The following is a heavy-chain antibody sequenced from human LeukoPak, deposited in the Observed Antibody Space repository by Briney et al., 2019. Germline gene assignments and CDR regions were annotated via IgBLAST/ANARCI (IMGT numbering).Heavy chain of an antibody. J-gene: IGHJ4*02. CDR1: GFTFSNAW. CDR3: TTVRRYCSGGSCYSNY. D-gene: IGHD2-15*01. V-gene: IGHV3-15*01. CDR2: IKSKTDGGTT. Sequence: GGSLRLSCAASGFTFSNAWMSWVRQAPGKGLEWVGRIKSKTDGGTTDYAAPVKGRFTISRDDSKNTLYPQMNSLKTEDTAVYYCTTVRRYCSGGSCYSNYWGQGTLVTVSS.